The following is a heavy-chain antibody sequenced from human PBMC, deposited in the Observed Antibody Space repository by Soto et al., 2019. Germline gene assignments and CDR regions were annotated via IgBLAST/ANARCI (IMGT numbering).Heavy chain of an antibody. Sequence: SETLSLTCAVSGVSISSGGYSWRWIRQPPGKGLEWIGYIYHSGSTYYNPSLKSRVTISVDRSKNQFSLKLSPVTAADTAMYYCASYYYDSSGYYYVPGVYWGQGTLVTVSS. CDR3: ASYYYDSSGYYYVPGVY. V-gene: IGHV4-30-2*01. CDR1: GVSISSGGYS. CDR2: IYHSGST. J-gene: IGHJ4*02. D-gene: IGHD3-22*01.